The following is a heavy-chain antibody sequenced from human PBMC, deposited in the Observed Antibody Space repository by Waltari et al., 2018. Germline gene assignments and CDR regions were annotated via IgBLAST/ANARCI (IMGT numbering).Heavy chain of an antibody. Sequence: QVQLQESGPGLVKPSQTLSLTCTVSGGSISSGSYYWSWIRQPAGKGLEWIGRIYTSGSTNYNPSLKSRVTISVDTSKNQFSLKLSSVTAADTAVYYCARWGSVVDAFFDYWGQGTLVTVSS. D-gene: IGHD2-15*01. V-gene: IGHV4-61*02. CDR1: GGSISSGSYY. J-gene: IGHJ4*02. CDR3: ARWGSVVDAFFDY. CDR2: IYTSGST.